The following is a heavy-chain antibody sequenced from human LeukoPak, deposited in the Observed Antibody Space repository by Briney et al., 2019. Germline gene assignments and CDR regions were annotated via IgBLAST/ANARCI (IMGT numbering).Heavy chain of an antibody. CDR2: ISGSGSTI. D-gene: IGHD3-22*01. J-gene: IGHJ4*02. Sequence: GGSLRLSCAASGFTFSSYEMNWVRQAPGKGLEWVSYISGSGSTIYYADSVKGRFTISRDNAKNSLYLQMNSLRAEDTAVYYCARDASRYDRSGYLDYWGQGTLVTVSS. V-gene: IGHV3-48*03. CDR3: ARDASRYDRSGYLDY. CDR1: GFTFSSYE.